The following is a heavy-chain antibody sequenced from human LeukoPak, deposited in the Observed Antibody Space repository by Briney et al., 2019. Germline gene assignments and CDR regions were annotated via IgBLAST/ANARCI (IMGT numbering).Heavy chain of an antibody. Sequence: SETLSLTCTVSGGSISSYYWSWIRQPPGKGLEWIGYIYTSGSTNYNPSLKSRVTISVDTSKNQFSLKLSSVTAADTAVYYCARRVVATVAGPGVNWFDPWGQGTLVTVSS. CDR2: IYTSGST. CDR1: GGSISSYY. CDR3: ARRVVATVAGPGVNWFDP. J-gene: IGHJ5*02. V-gene: IGHV4-4*09. D-gene: IGHD2-2*01.